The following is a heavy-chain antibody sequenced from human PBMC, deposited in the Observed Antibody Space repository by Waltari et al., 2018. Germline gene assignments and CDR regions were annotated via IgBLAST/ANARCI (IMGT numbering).Heavy chain of an antibody. V-gene: IGHV3-23*01. D-gene: IGHD1-20*01. CDR2: MSGSGLI. CDR1: AFALTSYT. Sequence: EFQLLEAGGGLAQPGGALRLSCSASAFALTSYTVGGVRQAPGKGLEWVSLMSGSGLIENADSVKGRFTISRDKAKNTLYLEMNRLRAEDTAVYYCATPFYNWDDPLHSWGQGTLVTVSS. CDR3: ATPFYNWDDPLHS. J-gene: IGHJ4*02.